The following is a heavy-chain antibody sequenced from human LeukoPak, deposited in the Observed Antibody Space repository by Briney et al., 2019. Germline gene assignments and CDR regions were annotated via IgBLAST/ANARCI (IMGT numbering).Heavy chain of an antibody. D-gene: IGHD5-12*01. CDR3: ARRDVSGGYSGYNFDY. V-gene: IGHV4-39*01. CDR2: IYYSGST. CDR1: GGSISSSSYY. Sequence: SETLSLTCTVSGGSISSSSYYWGWILQPPGKGLEWIGSIYYSGSTYYNPSLKSRVTISVDTSKNQFSLKLSSVTAADTAVYYCARRDVSGGYSGYNFDYWGQGTLVTVSS. J-gene: IGHJ4*02.